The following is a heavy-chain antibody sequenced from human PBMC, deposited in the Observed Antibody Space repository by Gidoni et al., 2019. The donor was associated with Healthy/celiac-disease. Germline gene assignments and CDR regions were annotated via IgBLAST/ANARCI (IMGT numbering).Heavy chain of an antibody. CDR3: TRLANYGDSSNWFDP. J-gene: IGHJ5*02. CDR1: GFTFRGSA. Sequence: EVQLVESGGGLVQPGGSLNLSCAASGFTFRGSAMHWVRQASGKGLEWVGRIRSKANSYATAYAASVKGRFTISRDDSKNTAYLQMNSLKTEDTAVYYCTRLANYGDSSNWFDPWGQGTLVTVSS. D-gene: IGHD4-17*01. CDR2: IRSKANSYAT. V-gene: IGHV3-73*02.